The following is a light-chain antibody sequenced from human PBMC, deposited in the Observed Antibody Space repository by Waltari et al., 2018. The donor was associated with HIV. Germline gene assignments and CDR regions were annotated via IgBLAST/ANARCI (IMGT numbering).Light chain of an antibody. Sequence: QSVLTQPPSVSAAPGQKVTISCSGSSSNIGRHYVSWYQHLHGTAPKLLIYHNDDRPSGIPDQVSGSRSGTSASLDITGLQTGDDADYHCGTWDSSLSTVVIGGVTKLTVL. CDR3: GTWDSSLSTVV. CDR1: SSNIGRHY. CDR2: HND. J-gene: IGLJ3*02. V-gene: IGLV1-51*01.